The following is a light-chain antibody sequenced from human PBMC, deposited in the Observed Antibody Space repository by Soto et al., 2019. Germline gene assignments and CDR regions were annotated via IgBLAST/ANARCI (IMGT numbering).Light chain of an antibody. J-gene: IGLJ1*01. V-gene: IGLV2-14*01. CDR3: SSYTSSSTPYV. Sequence: SVLTQPASLSGSPGQSITISCTGTSSDVGGYNYVSWYQQHPGKAPKLMIYDVSNRPSGVSNRFSGSKSGNTASLTISGLQAEDEADYYCSSYTSSSTPYVFGTGTKVTVL. CDR2: DVS. CDR1: SSDVGGYNY.